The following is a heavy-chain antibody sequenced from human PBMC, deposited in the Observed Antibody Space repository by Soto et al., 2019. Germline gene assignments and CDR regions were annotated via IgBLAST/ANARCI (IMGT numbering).Heavy chain of an antibody. CDR2: ISYDGSNK. J-gene: IGHJ4*02. D-gene: IGHD1-26*01. CDR1: GFTFSNYA. CDR3: EGPALEGGSYPDY. V-gene: IGHV3-30-3*01. Sequence: QVQLVESGGGVVQPGRSLRLSCAASGFTFSNYAMHWVRQAPGKGLEWVAVISYDGSNKYYADSVKGRFTISRDNSKNALYLQMNSLRAEDTAMYYCEGPALEGGSYPDYWGQGPLVTVSS.